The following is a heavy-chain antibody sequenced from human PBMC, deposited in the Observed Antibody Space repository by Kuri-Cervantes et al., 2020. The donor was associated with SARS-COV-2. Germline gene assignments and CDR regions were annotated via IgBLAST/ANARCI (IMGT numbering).Heavy chain of an antibody. CDR2: IDPSDSYT. V-gene: IGHV5-10-1*01. CDR3: ASTVAFWSGYYDY. J-gene: IGHJ4*02. D-gene: IGHD3-3*01. Sequence: GSLRLSCKGSGYSFTSYWISWVRQMPGKGLEWMGRIDPSDSYTNYSPSFQGHVTISADKSISTAYLQWSSLKASDTAMYYCASTVAFWSGYYDYWGQGTLVTVSS. CDR1: GYSFTSYW.